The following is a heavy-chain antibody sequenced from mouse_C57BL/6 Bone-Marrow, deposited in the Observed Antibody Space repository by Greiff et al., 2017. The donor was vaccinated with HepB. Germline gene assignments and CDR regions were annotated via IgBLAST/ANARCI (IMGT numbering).Heavy chain of an antibody. Sequence: VQRVESGAELVKPGASVKMSCKASGYTFTTYPIEWMKQNHGKSLEWIGNFHPYNDDTKYNEKFKGKATLTVEKSSSTVYLELSRLTSDDSAVYYCARRGLPLYYAMDYWGQGTSVTVSS. D-gene: IGHD2-4*01. J-gene: IGHJ4*01. CDR2: FHPYNDDT. V-gene: IGHV1-47*01. CDR3: ARRGLPLYYAMDY. CDR1: GYTFTTYP.